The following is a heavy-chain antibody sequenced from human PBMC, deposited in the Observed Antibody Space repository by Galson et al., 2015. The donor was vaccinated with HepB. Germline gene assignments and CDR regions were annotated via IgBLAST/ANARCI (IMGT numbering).Heavy chain of an antibody. V-gene: IGHV3-30-3*01. CDR1: GFTFSSYA. CDR2: ISYDGSNK. CDR3: ARDLSPTIFGVVYGMDV. D-gene: IGHD3-3*01. J-gene: IGHJ6*02. Sequence: SLRLSCAASGFTFSSYAMHWVRQAPGKGLEWVAVISYDGSNKYYADSVKGRFTISRDNSKNTLYLQMNSLRAEDTAVYYCARDLSPTIFGVVYGMDVWGQGTTVTVSS.